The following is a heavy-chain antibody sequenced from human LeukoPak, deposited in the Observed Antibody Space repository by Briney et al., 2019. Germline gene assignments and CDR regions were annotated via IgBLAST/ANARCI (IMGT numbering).Heavy chain of an antibody. V-gene: IGHV3-30*02. J-gene: IGHJ4*02. CDR2: IRYDGSNK. D-gene: IGHD3-22*01. CDR3: AKDSSTYYYGSFDY. Sequence: PGGSLRLSCAASGFTFSSYGMHWVRQAPGKGLEWVAFIRYDGSNKYYADSGKGRFTISRENSKNTLYMQMNSLRAEDTAVYYCAKDSSTYYYGSFDYWGQGTLVTVSS. CDR1: GFTFSSYG.